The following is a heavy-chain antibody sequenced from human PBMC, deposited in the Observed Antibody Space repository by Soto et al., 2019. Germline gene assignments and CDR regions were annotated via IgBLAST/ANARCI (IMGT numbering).Heavy chain of an antibody. CDR1: GFTFSNYA. J-gene: IGHJ4*02. D-gene: IGHD6-13*01. CDR2: ISGSGGST. CDR3: AKDQGSSWYEIDY. Sequence: EVQLLESGGGLVQPGGSLRLSCEASGFTFSNYAVPWVRQAPGKGLEWFSTISGSGGSTYYADSVKGRFTISRDNSKNTLYLQMNSLRAEDTAVYHCAKDQGSSWYEIDYWGQGTLVTVSS. V-gene: IGHV3-23*01.